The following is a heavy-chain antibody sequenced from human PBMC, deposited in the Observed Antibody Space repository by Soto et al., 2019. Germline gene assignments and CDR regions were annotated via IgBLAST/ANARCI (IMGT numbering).Heavy chain of an antibody. J-gene: IGHJ4*02. CDR2: IHHSGGT. D-gene: IGHD5-12*01. Sequence: QVQLQESGPGLVKPSGTLSLSCAVSGGSVSNNNWWIWVRQSPGNGLEWIGEIHHSGGTSYKPSLESRATVSVDKSKNELSLRLNYVTAADTAVYYCTKNSAYALDYWGLGILVTVSS. CDR3: TKNSAYALDY. V-gene: IGHV4-4*02. CDR1: GGSVSNNNW.